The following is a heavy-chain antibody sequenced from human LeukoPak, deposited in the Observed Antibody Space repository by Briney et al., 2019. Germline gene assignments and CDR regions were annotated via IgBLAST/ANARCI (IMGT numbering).Heavy chain of an antibody. CDR2: INTSGST. J-gene: IGHJ3*02. V-gene: IGHV4-61*02. D-gene: IGHD3-10*01. Sequence: PSETPSLTCTVSGGSISSGSYFWSWIRQPAGKGLEWIGRINTSGSTNYNPSLKSRVIMSVDTYKNQFSLKLNSVTAAETAVYYCASSRRYGGSGSYPNHDAFDIWGQGTMVTVSS. CDR1: GGSISSGSYF. CDR3: ASSRRYGGSGSYPNHDAFDI.